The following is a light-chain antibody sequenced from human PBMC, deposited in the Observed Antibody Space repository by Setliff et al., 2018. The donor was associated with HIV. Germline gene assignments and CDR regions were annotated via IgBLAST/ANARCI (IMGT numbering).Light chain of an antibody. CDR1: SSDVGSFSL. Sequence: QSVLAQPASVSGSPGQSITISCTGTSSDVGSFSLVSWYQQEPGKAPKLIIYEVTKRPSGISDRFSGSKSGNTASLSISGLQTEDEADYYCCSYASSQTYVFGIGTKVT. CDR3: CSYASSQTYV. J-gene: IGLJ1*01. V-gene: IGLV2-23*02. CDR2: EVT.